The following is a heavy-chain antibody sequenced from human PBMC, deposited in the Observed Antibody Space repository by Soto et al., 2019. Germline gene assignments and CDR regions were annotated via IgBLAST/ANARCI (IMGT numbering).Heavy chain of an antibody. CDR1: GGSFSGYY. V-gene: IGHV4-34*01. Sequence: QVQLQQWGAGLLKPSETLPLTSAVYGGSFSGYYWSWIRQPPGKGLEWLGEINHSGSTKSNPSLKSRVTISVDTSKNQFSLKLSSVTAADTAVYYCARRGWGCSGGSCPYYFDYWGQGTLVTVSS. CDR2: INHSGST. J-gene: IGHJ4*02. CDR3: ARRGWGCSGGSCPYYFDY. D-gene: IGHD2-15*01.